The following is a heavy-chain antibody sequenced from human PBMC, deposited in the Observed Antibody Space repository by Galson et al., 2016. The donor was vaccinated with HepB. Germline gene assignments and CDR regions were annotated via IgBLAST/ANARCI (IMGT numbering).Heavy chain of an antibody. CDR2: ITPDGSRT. V-gene: IGHV3-74*01. CDR3: ARDNTSRFDY. CDR1: GFTFSSYW. D-gene: IGHD1-26*01. J-gene: IGHJ4*02. Sequence: SLRLSCAASGFTFSSYWMHWVRQDAGRGLVWVSSITPDGSRTAYADSVRGRFTISRDNAKNTLDLQMDSLRAEDTAVYYCARDNTSRFDYWGQGALVTVSS.